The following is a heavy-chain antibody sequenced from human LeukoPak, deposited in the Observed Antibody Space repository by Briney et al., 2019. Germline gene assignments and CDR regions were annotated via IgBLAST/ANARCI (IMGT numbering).Heavy chain of an antibody. J-gene: IGHJ3*02. CDR1: GFNVSRIY. D-gene: IGHD5-12*01. CDR2: IYSGGSK. Sequence: PGGSLRLSCAASGFNVSRIYMSWARDPPGRGREGVSVIYSGGSKYYADSVKGRFTISRDNSKNTLYLQMNSLRAEDTAVYYCARGGYGGYDYAFDIWGQGTMVTVSS. CDR3: ARGGYGGYDYAFDI. V-gene: IGHV3-53*01.